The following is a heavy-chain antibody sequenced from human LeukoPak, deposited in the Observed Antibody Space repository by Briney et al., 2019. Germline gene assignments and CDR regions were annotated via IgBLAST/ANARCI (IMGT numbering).Heavy chain of an antibody. CDR2: ISSSSSYI. CDR1: GFTFSSYS. Sequence: PGGSLRLSRAASGFTFSSYSMNWVRQAPGKGLEWVSSISSSSSYIYYADSVKGRFTISRDNAKNSLYLQMNSLRAEDTAVYYCARDVGYYDSSGYLDYWGQGTLVTVSS. CDR3: ARDVGYYDSSGYLDY. J-gene: IGHJ4*02. V-gene: IGHV3-21*01. D-gene: IGHD3-22*01.